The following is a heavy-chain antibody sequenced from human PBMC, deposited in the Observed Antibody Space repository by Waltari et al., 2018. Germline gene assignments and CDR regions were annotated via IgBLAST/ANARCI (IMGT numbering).Heavy chain of an antibody. Sequence: QVQLVQSGAEVKKPGASVKVSCKASGYTFTSYGISWVRQAPGQGLEWMGWISADNGNTNYAQKLQGRGTMTTDTSTSTAYMELRSLRSDDTAVYYCAREGRQYYDFWSGYFFDYWGQGTLVTVSS. CDR3: AREGRQYYDFWSGYFFDY. D-gene: IGHD3-3*01. V-gene: IGHV1-18*01. J-gene: IGHJ4*02. CDR1: GYTFTSYG. CDR2: ISADNGNT.